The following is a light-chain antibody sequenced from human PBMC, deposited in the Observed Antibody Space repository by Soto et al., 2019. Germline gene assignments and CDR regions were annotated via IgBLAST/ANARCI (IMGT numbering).Light chain of an antibody. CDR2: DVS. Sequence: QSALTQPASVSGSPGQSITISCTGTSSDVGGYNYVSWYQQHTGKATKLMIYDVSNRPSGVSNRFSGSKSGNTASLTISGLQAEDEADYYCSSYTSSSTYVVFGGGTKLTVL. V-gene: IGLV2-14*01. CDR1: SSDVGGYNY. J-gene: IGLJ2*01. CDR3: SSYTSSSTYVV.